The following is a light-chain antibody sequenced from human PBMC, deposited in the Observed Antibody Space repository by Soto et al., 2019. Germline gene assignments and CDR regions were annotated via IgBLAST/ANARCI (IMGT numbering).Light chain of an antibody. V-gene: IGKV3-15*01. CDR3: QQYNSWTTIT. J-gene: IGKJ5*01. CDR1: QSISSK. Sequence: EIVMTQSPATLSVSPGERATLSCRGSQSISSKLGWYQQRPGQAPRLLISGASTRATGIPARFSGSGSGTEFTLTISSLQSEDSAVYYCQQYNSWTTITFGQGTRLEIK. CDR2: GAS.